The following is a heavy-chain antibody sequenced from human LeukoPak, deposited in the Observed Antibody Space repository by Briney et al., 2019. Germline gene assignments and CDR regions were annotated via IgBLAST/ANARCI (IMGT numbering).Heavy chain of an antibody. Sequence: GGSLRLSCAASGFTFSSSAMSWVRQAPGKGLEWVSSISSSSSYIYYADSVKGRFTISRDNAKNSLYLQMNSLRAEDTAVYYCARDRGYYVFDYWGQGTLVTVSS. V-gene: IGHV3-21*01. CDR2: ISSSSSYI. CDR3: ARDRGYYVFDY. CDR1: GFTFSSSA. J-gene: IGHJ4*02. D-gene: IGHD3-22*01.